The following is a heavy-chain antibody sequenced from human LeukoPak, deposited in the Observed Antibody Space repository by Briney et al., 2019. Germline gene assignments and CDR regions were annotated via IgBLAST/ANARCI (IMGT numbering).Heavy chain of an antibody. J-gene: IGHJ6*03. Sequence: GGSLRLSCAASGFVFSDYYMIWIRHAPGKGLVWISYISSSATTTSYADSVKGRFTISRDNAKNSLYLQMSRLRAEDTAIYYCARYGEVPHGHYYHYLDVWGKGTTVIVSS. D-gene: IGHD3-10*01. CDR1: GFVFSDYY. CDR2: ISSSATTT. V-gene: IGHV3-11*01. CDR3: ARYGEVPHGHYYHYLDV.